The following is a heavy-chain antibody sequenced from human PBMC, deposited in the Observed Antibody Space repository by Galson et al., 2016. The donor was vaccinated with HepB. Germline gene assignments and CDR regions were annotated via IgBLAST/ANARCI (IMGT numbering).Heavy chain of an antibody. Sequence: SLRLSCAASGFTFSSYAMSWVRQAPGKGLEWVSAISGSGGSTYYSDSVKGRFTISRDNSKNTLYLQMNSLRAEDTAVYYCAKIGYGSGSYYGYYYYMDVWGKGTTVTVSS. J-gene: IGHJ6*03. CDR2: ISGSGGST. CDR1: GFTFSSYA. D-gene: IGHD3-10*01. CDR3: AKIGYGSGSYYGYYYYMDV. V-gene: IGHV3-23*01.